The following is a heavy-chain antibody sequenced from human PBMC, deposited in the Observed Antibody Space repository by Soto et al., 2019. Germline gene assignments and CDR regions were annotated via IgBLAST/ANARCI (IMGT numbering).Heavy chain of an antibody. CDR3: ARPQGGTDWLAH. D-gene: IGHD3-16*01. V-gene: IGHV5-10-1*01. Sequence: GESLKISCKTSGYNFDNYWIIWVRQMPGKGLEWMGRVDPSDSYVNYSPSFQGHIAISIDKSINTAYLQWSSLKASDTAIYYCARPQGGTDWLAHWGQGTLVTVSS. CDR2: VDPSDSYV. J-gene: IGHJ5*02. CDR1: GYNFDNYW.